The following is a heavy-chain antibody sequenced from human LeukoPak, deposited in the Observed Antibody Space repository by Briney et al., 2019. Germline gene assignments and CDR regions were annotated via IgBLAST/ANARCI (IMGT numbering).Heavy chain of an antibody. CDR3: ARAINLPFFDC. V-gene: IGHV1-8*01. J-gene: IGHJ4*02. D-gene: IGHD2-21*01. CDR1: GFTFTNYD. CDR2: VNPNSANT. Sequence: GASVKVSCKASGFTFTNYDIHWARQATGQGLEWMGWVNPNSANTAYAQKFQGRVTMTRDMSTSTVYMELSSLRSEDTAVYYCARAINLPFFDCWGQGTLVTVSS.